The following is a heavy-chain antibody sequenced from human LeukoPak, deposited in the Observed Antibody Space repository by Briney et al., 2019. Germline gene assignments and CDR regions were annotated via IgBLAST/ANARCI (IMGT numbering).Heavy chain of an antibody. D-gene: IGHD6-19*01. CDR3: ASSWFAVAGTETNWFDP. V-gene: IGHV4-34*01. J-gene: IGHJ5*02. CDR1: GGSFSGYY. CDR2: INHSGST. Sequence: PSETLSLTCAVYGGSFSGYYWSWIRQPPGKGLEWIGEINHSGSTNYNPSLKSRVTISVDTSKNQFSLKLSSVTAADTAVYYCASSWFAVAGTETNWFDPWGQGTLVTVSS.